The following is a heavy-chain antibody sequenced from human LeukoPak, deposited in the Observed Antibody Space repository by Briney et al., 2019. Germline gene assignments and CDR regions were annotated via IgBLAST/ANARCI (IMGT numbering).Heavy chain of an antibody. J-gene: IGHJ6*03. CDR2: IYSGTI. CDR1: GFTVSSNS. CDR3: AKYPGGFTGIVNYYHMDA. V-gene: IGHV3-53*01. D-gene: IGHD1-26*01. Sequence: PGGSLRLSCTVSGFTVSSNSMSWVRQAPGKGLEWVSFIYSGTIHYSDSVKGRFTISRDNSKNTLYLQMNSLRAEDTALYYCAKYPGGFTGIVNYYHMDAWDKGTTVTVSS.